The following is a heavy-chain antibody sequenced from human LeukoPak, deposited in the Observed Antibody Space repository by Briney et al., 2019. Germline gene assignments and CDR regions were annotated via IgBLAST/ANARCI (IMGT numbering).Heavy chain of an antibody. CDR1: GFTFSSYA. Sequence: GRSLRLSCAASGFTFSSYAMHWVRQAPGKGLEWVAVILYDGSNKYYADSVKGRFTISRDNSKNTLYLQMNSLRAEDTAVYYCARDKMERIQLWPTYDYYYYGMDVWGQGTTVTVSS. CDR3: ARDKMERIQLWPTYDYYYYGMDV. CDR2: ILYDGSNK. V-gene: IGHV3-30-3*01. J-gene: IGHJ6*02. D-gene: IGHD5-18*01.